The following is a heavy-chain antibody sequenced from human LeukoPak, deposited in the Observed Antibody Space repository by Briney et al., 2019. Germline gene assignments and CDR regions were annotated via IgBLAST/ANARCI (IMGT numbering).Heavy chain of an antibody. J-gene: IGHJ6*02. CDR2: VSWNSGDI. CDR1: GFTFYDYA. D-gene: IGHD6-19*01. V-gene: IGHV3-9*01. CDR3: AKDRSSGPVSRGVDV. Sequence: GRSLRLSCAASGFTFYDYAMHWVRQAPGKGMEWVSGVSWNSGDIVYADSVRGRFTISRDNAKNSLHLQMNSLRAEDTALYYCAKDRSSGPVSRGVDVWGQGTTVTVSS.